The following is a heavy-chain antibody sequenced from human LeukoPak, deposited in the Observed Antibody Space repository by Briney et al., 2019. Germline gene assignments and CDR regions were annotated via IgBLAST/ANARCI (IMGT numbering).Heavy chain of an antibody. V-gene: IGHV3-23*01. CDR3: AKVSRFLEWLFPY. Sequence: GGSLRLSCAASGFTFSNYAMSWVRQAPGKGLEWVSAISGSGGSTYYADSVKGRFTISRDNSKNTLYLQMNSLRAEDTAVYYCAKVSRFLEWLFPYWGQGTLVTVSS. J-gene: IGHJ4*02. CDR2: ISGSGGST. D-gene: IGHD3-3*01. CDR1: GFTFSNYA.